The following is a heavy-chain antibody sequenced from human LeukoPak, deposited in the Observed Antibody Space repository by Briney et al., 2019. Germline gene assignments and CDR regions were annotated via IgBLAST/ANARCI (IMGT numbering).Heavy chain of an antibody. V-gene: IGHV4-39*07. CDR3: ASTYDSSGYWDWYFDL. CDR1: GGSISSSSYY. CDR2: IYYSGST. D-gene: IGHD3-22*01. Sequence: PSETLSLTCTVSGGSISSSSYYWGWIRQPPGKGLEWIGSIYYSGSTYYNPSLKSRVTISVDTSKNQFSLKLSSVTAADTAVYYCASTYDSSGYWDWYFDLWGRGTLVTVSS. J-gene: IGHJ2*01.